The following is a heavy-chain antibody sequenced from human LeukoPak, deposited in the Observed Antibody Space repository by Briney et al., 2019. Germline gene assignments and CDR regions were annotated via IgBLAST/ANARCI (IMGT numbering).Heavy chain of an antibody. Sequence: SETLSLTCTVSGGSISSYYWSWIRQPPGKGLEGMGYIYYSGSTNYNPSLKSRVTISVDTSKNQFSLKLSSVTAADTAVYYCAREEATYYYDSSGYYFAYWGQGTLVTVSS. J-gene: IGHJ4*02. CDR1: GGSISSYY. CDR3: AREEATYYYDSSGYYFAY. CDR2: IYYSGST. V-gene: IGHV4-59*01. D-gene: IGHD3-22*01.